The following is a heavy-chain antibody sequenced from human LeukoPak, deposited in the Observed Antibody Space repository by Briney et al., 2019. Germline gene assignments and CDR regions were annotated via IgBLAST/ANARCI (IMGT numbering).Heavy chain of an antibody. J-gene: IGHJ4*02. CDR1: GFTFSNAW. D-gene: IGHD2/OR15-2a*01. CDR3: VSFYETY. CDR2: INSDGSWT. V-gene: IGHV3-74*01. Sequence: GGSLRLSCAASGFTFSNAWMSWVRQAPGKGLVWVSHINSDGSWTSYADSVKGRFTISKDNAKNTVYLQMNSLRAEDTAVYYCVSFYETYWGRGTLVTVSS.